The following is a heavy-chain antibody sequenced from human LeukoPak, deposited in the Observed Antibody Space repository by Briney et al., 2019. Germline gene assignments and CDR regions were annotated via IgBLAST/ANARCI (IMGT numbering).Heavy chain of an antibody. CDR1: GGTFSSYA. CDR3: ARMEGWELEVGAFDI. CDR2: IIPIFGTA. V-gene: IGHV1-69*05. D-gene: IGHD1-26*01. Sequence: SVNVSCKASGGTFSSYAISWVRQAPGQGLEWMGGIIPIFGTANYAQKFQGRVTITTDESTSTAYMELSSLRSEDTAVYYCARMEGWELEVGAFDIWGQGTMVTVSS. J-gene: IGHJ3*02.